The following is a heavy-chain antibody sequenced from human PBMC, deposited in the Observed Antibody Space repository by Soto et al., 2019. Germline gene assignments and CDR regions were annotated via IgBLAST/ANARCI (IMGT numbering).Heavy chain of an antibody. D-gene: IGHD6-13*01. Sequence: EVQLVESGGGLVQPGGSLKLSCAASGFTFSGSAMHWVRQASGKGLEWVGRSRSKANSYATAYAASVKGRFTISRDDSKNTAYLQMNSLKTEDTAVYYCTSSSWSPLDYWGQGTLVTVSS. V-gene: IGHV3-73*02. CDR3: TSSSWSPLDY. CDR2: SRSKANSYAT. J-gene: IGHJ4*02. CDR1: GFTFSGSA.